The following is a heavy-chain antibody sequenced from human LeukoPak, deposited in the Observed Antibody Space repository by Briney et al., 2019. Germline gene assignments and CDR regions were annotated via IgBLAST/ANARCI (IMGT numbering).Heavy chain of an antibody. D-gene: IGHD6-13*01. V-gene: IGHV3-23*01. CDR1: GFTFSNYG. J-gene: IGHJ4*02. Sequence: GGSLRLSCAASGFTFSNYGMSWVRQAPGKGLEWVSTISGSGGSTYYADSVKGRFTISRDNSKNTLYLQMNSLRAEDTAVYYCAKDSSSHFDYWGQGTLVTVSS. CDR2: ISGSGGST. CDR3: AKDSSSHFDY.